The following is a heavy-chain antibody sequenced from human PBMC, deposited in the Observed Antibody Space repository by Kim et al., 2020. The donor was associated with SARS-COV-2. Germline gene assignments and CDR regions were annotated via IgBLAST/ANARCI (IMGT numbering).Heavy chain of an antibody. CDR3: AKDQQQLVPEHFDY. D-gene: IGHD6-13*01. V-gene: IGHV3-23*01. Sequence: ADSVKGRFTISRDNSKNTLYLQMNSLRAEDTAVYYCAKDQQQLVPEHFDYWGQGTLVTVSS. J-gene: IGHJ4*02.